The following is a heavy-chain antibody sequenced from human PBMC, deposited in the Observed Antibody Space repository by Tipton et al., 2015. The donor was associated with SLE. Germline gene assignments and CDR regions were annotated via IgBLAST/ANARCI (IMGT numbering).Heavy chain of an antibody. J-gene: IGHJ6*03. D-gene: IGHD4-17*01. CDR3: DAVTTEYYMDV. V-gene: IGHV4-39*01. Sequence: TLSLTCTVSGGSISSSCYYWGWIRQPPGKGLEWIGSIYYSGSTYYNPSPKSRVTISVDTSKNQFSLKLSSVTAADTAVYYCDAVTTEYYMDVWGKGTTVTVSS. CDR1: GGSISSSCYY. CDR2: IYYSGST.